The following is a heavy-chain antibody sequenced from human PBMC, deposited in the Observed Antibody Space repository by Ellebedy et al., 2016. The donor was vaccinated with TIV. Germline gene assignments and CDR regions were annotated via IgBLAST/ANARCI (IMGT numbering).Heavy chain of an antibody. CDR1: GFTFSSYG. J-gene: IGHJ3*02. CDR2: ISYDGSNK. V-gene: IGHV3-30*18. Sequence: GGSLRLSCAASGFTFSSYGMHWVRQAPGKGLEWVAVISYDGSNKYYADSVKGRFTISRDNSTNTLYLQMNSLRAEDTAVYYCAKGRRITILYDAFDIWGQGTMVTFSS. D-gene: IGHD3-3*01. CDR3: AKGRRITILYDAFDI.